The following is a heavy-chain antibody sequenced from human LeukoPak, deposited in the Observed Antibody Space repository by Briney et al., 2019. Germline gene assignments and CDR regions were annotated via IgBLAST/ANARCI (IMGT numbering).Heavy chain of an antibody. CDR1: GFTFSSYE. J-gene: IGHJ4*02. D-gene: IGHD3-22*01. CDR2: ISSSGSTI. V-gene: IGHV3-48*03. CDR3: ARDYASSGYYGPYFDY. Sequence: GGSLRLSCAASGFTFSSYEMNWVRQAPGKGLEWVAYISSSGSTIYYADSVKGRFTISRDNAKNSLYPQMHSLRAEDTAVYYCARDYASSGYYGPYFDYWGPGTLVTVSS.